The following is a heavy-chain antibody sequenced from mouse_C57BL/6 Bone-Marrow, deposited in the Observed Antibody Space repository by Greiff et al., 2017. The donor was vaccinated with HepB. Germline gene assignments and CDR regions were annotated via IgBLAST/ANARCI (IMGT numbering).Heavy chain of an antibody. D-gene: IGHD1-1*01. CDR1: GFSLTSYG. CDR2: IWSGGST. J-gene: IGHJ3*01. V-gene: IGHV2-2*01. CDR3: AQHYGSSYLFAY. Sequence: QVQLKQSGPGLVQPSQSLSITCTVSGFSLTSYGVHWVRQSPGKGLEWLGVIWSGGSTDYNAAFISRLSISKDNSKSQVFFKMNSLQADDTAIYYCAQHYGSSYLFAYWGQGTLVTVSA.